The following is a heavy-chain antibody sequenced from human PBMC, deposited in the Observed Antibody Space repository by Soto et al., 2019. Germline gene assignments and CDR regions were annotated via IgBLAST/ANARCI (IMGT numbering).Heavy chain of an antibody. CDR2: IYPGDSDT. D-gene: IGHD3-22*01. CDR1: GYSFTSYW. V-gene: IGHV5-51*01. CDR3: ARLFADSSGFMGAFDI. J-gene: IGHJ3*02. Sequence: GESLKISCKGSGYSFTSYWIGWVRQMPGKGLEWMGIIYPGDSDTRYSPSFQGQVTISADKSISTAYLQWSSLKASDTAMYYCARLFADSSGFMGAFDIWGQGTMVTVSS.